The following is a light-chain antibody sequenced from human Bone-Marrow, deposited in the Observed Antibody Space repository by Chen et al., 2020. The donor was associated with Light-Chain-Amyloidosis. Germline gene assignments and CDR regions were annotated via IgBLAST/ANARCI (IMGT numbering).Light chain of an antibody. Sequence: QSALTRPASVSGSPGQSIPLSFTGTSSDVGAYNYVSWYQQHPGKAPKLMIYDVSNRPSGVPYRFSGSKSGNTASLTISGLQAEDEADYHCRAYISSSTLVVFGGGTKLTVL. CDR2: DVS. CDR3: RAYISSSTLVV. CDR1: SSDVGAYNY. J-gene: IGLJ2*01. V-gene: IGLV2-14*01.